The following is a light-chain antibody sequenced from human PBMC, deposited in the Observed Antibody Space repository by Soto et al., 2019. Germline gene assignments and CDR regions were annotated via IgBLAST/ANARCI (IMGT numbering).Light chain of an antibody. CDR2: GAS. J-gene: IGKJ2*01. CDR1: QSVSRY. V-gene: IGKV3-11*01. Sequence: IVLTQSPATLSLSPGERATLSCRASQSVSRYLAWYQQKPGQAPRLLIYGASNRATGIPARFSGSGSGTDFPLPISSQEHEDFSVYYCQRHDTWRTFGQGTKLRIK. CDR3: QRHDTWRT.